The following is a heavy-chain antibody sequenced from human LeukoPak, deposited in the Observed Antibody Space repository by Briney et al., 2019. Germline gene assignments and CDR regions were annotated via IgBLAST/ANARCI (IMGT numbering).Heavy chain of an antibody. V-gene: IGHV4-34*01. CDR1: GGSFSGYY. CDR2: INHSGST. D-gene: IGHD3-10*01. Sequence: TSETLSLTCAVYGGSFSGYYWSWIRQPPGKGLEWIGEINHSGSTNYNPSLKSRVTISVDTSKNQFSLKLSSVTAADTAVYYCARVSVLAPDYWGQGTLVTVSS. J-gene: IGHJ4*02. CDR3: ARVSVLAPDY.